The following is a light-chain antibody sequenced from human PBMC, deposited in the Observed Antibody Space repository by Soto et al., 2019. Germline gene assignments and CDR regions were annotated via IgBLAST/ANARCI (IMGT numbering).Light chain of an antibody. CDR2: AVS. CDR1: SSDVGDYNY. V-gene: IGLV2-14*01. Sequence: QSVLTQPASVSGSPGQSITISSTGTSSDVGDYNYVSWYQQHPGKAPKLMISAVSNRPSGVSDRFSGSKSGNTASLTISGLQAEDEADYYCSYMRNSLSVVGTGTKVTVL. CDR3: CSYMRNSLSV. J-gene: IGLJ1*01.